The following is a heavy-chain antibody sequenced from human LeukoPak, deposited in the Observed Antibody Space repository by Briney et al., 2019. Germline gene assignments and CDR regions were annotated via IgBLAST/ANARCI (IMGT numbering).Heavy chain of an antibody. D-gene: IGHD4-11*01. CDR2: ISYDGSNK. V-gene: IGHV3-30-3*01. J-gene: IGHJ3*02. CDR1: GFTFSSYA. Sequence: GGSLRLSCAASGFTFSSYAMSWVRQAPGKGLEWVAVISYDGSNKYYADSVKGRFTISRDNSKNTLYLQMNSLRAEDTAVYYCARELHGGAFDIWGQGTMVTVSS. CDR3: ARELHGGAFDI.